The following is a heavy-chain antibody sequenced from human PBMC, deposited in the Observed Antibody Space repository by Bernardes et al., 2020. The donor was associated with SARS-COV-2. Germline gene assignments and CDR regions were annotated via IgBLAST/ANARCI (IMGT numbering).Heavy chain of an antibody. J-gene: IGHJ4*02. CDR3: ANVHSGTFYFSF. Sequence: GWSLRLSCAASGFMFSTYGMTWVRQAPGKGLEWVSGINRGTGGTYYIDSVKGRFTISRDDSKNTLYLQMNSLRAEDTAVYYCANVHSGTFYFSFWGQGTLVTVSS. CDR2: INRGTGGT. CDR1: GFMFSTYG. V-gene: IGHV3-23*01. D-gene: IGHD1-26*01.